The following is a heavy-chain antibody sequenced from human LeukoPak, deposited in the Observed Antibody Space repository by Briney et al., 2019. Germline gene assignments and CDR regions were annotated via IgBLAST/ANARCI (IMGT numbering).Heavy chain of an antibody. V-gene: IGHV3-74*01. J-gene: IGHJ1*01. CDR3: ARAPSEIGGYYPEYFRH. CDR2: IKSDGST. D-gene: IGHD3-22*01. Sequence: GGSLRLSCAASGFTFSSYWMHWVRQAPGKGLVWVSRIKSDGSTNYEDSVKGRFTISRDNAKNTLSLQMNSLRAEDTGVYYCARAPSEIGGYYPEYFRHWGQGTLVTVSS. CDR1: GFTFSSYW.